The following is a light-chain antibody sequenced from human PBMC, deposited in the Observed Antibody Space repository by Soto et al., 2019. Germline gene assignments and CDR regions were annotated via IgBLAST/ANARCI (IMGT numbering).Light chain of an antibody. CDR1: QSISRW. CDR2: DVS. CDR3: QQYETYSQWT. J-gene: IGKJ1*01. V-gene: IGKV1-5*01. Sequence: DIQMTQSPSTLSASLGDRVTITCRASQSISRWLAWYQQKPGKASKLLISDVSSLERGVPSRFSGSGSGTEFTLTISSLQPDDFATYHCQQYETYSQWTFGQGTKVEI.